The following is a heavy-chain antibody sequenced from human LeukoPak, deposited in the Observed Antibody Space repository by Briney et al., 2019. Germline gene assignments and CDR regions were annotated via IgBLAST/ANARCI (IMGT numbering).Heavy chain of an antibody. J-gene: IGHJ6*02. CDR1: GYSFTSYW. Sequence: PGESLKISCKGSGYSFTSYWIGWVRPMPGKGLEWMGIIYPGDSDTSYSPSFQGQVTISADKSISTAYLQWNSLKASDTAMYYCARLLAGKVGPTSAPYYYGLDVWGQGTTVTVSS. V-gene: IGHV5-51*01. D-gene: IGHD1-26*01. CDR3: ARLLAGKVGPTSAPYYYGLDV. CDR2: IYPGDSDT.